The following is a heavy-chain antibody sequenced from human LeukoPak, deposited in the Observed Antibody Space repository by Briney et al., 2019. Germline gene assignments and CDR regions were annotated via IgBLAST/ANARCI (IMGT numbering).Heavy chain of an antibody. D-gene: IGHD3-10*01. V-gene: IGHV3-74*01. J-gene: IGHJ5*01. CDR2: INSDGST. Sequence: GGSLRLSCAASGFTFDEYDMSWVRQPPGKGLMWVARINSDGSTIYADSVQRGFTISRDNAKNTVYLQMNSLRVDDTAIYYCTRAITYFYGSVTYDWFDSWGQGTRVTVSS. CDR3: TRAITYFYGSVTYDWFDS. CDR1: GFTFDEYD.